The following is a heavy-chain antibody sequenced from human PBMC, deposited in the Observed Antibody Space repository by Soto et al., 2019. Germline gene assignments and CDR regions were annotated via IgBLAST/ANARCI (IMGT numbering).Heavy chain of an antibody. CDR2: ISAYNGNT. CDR1: GYTFASYA. V-gene: IGHV1-18*01. J-gene: IGHJ4*02. CDR3: ARDPPPPDY. Sequence: QVQLVQSGAEVKKPGASVKVSCKASGYTFASYAISWMRQAPGQGLEWMGWISAYNGNTNYAQKLQGRVTMTTDTSTSTAYMELRTLRSDDSAGYYWARDPPPPDYWGQGTLVTVSS.